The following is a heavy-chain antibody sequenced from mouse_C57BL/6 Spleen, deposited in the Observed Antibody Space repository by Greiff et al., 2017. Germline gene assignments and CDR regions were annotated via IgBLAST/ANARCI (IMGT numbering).Heavy chain of an antibody. D-gene: IGHD1-1*01. J-gene: IGHJ2*01. V-gene: IGHV5-17*01. Sequence: EVKLVESGGDLVKPGGSLKLSCAASGFTFSDYGMHWVRQAPEKGLEWVAYISSGSSTIYYADTVKGRFTISRDNAKNTLFLQMTSLRSEDTAMYYCALLRPEGYGDYWGQGTTLTVSS. CDR3: ALLRPEGYGDY. CDR1: GFTFSDYG. CDR2: ISSGSSTI.